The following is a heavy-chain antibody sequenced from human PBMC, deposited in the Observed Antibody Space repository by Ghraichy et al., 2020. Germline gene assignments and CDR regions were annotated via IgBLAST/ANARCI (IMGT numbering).Heavy chain of an antibody. CDR3: AKDRGSYFLAQCIDY. V-gene: IGHV3-23*01. J-gene: IGHJ4*02. Sequence: GGSLRLSCAASGFTFSSYAMSWVRQAPGKGLEWVSAISGSGGSTYYADSVKGRFTISRDNSKNTLYLQMNSLRAEDTAVYYCAKDRGSYFLAQCIDYWGQGTLVTVSS. D-gene: IGHD1-26*01. CDR1: GFTFSSYA. CDR2: ISGSGGST.